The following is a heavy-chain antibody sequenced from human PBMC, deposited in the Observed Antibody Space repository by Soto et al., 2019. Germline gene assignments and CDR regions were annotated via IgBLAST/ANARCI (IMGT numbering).Heavy chain of an antibody. Sequence: EVQLVESGGGLVQPGGSLRLSCAASGFTFSSHWMHWVRQAPGKGLVWVSRINSDGSSTSYADSVKGRFTISRDNAKNTLYLQMHSLRAEDTAVYYCARESLRSSGWYYFDYWGQGTLVTVSS. CDR1: GFTFSSHW. CDR2: INSDGSST. J-gene: IGHJ4*02. D-gene: IGHD6-19*01. V-gene: IGHV3-74*01. CDR3: ARESLRSSGWYYFDY.